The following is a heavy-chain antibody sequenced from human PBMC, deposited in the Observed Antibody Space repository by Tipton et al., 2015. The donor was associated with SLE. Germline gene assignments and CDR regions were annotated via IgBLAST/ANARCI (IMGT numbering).Heavy chain of an antibody. J-gene: IGHJ4*02. CDR3: ARRPPSYCTNGVCEV. CDR2: IYYSGST. D-gene: IGHD2-8*01. V-gene: IGHV4-39*02. CDR1: GGSLSSHY. Sequence: TLSLTCTVSGGSLSSHYWSWIRQPPGKGLEWIASIYYSGSTYYNPSLKSRVTISIDTSKNHFSLKLTSVTAADTAVYYCARRPPSYCTNGVCEVWGQGILVTVSS.